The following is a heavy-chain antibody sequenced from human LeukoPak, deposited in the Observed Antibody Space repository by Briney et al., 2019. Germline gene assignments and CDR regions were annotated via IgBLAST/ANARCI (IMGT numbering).Heavy chain of an antibody. CDR3: ARATRRGAYYYDSSGYSKPKYYFDY. V-gene: IGHV4-34*01. CDR1: GGSFSGYY. Sequence: SETLSLTCAVYGGSFSGYYWSWIRQPPGKGLEWIGEINHSGSTNYNPSLKSRVTISVDTSKNQFSLKLSSVTAADTAVYYCARATRRGAYYYDSSGYSKPKYYFDYWGQGTLVTVSS. D-gene: IGHD3-22*01. J-gene: IGHJ4*02. CDR2: INHSGST.